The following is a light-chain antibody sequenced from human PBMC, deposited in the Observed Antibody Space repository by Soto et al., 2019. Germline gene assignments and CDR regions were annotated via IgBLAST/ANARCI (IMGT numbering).Light chain of an antibody. CDR2: DVT. CDR3: SSHTSSSTLVL. Sequence: QSVLTQPASVSGSPGQSITISCTGTSSDVGAYNYVSWYQQYPGKPPKLMIYDVTNRPSGVSNRFSGSKSGNTASLTISGLQAEDEADYYCSSHTSSSTLVLFGGGTKLTVL. V-gene: IGLV2-14*01. CDR1: SSDVGAYNY. J-gene: IGLJ3*02.